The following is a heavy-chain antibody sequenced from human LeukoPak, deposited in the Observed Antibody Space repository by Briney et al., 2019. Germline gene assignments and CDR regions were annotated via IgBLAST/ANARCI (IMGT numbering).Heavy chain of an antibody. D-gene: IGHD4-11*01. Sequence: PSETLSLTCAVYGGSISGYYWSWIRQPPGKGLEWVGEIHYTGGTSYNPSLKSRATISIDTSKNQLSLKLSSVTAADTAVYYCARHYSNYATPDYWGQGTLVTVSS. J-gene: IGHJ4*02. CDR2: IHYTGGT. CDR3: ARHYSNYATPDY. V-gene: IGHV4-34*01. CDR1: GGSISGYY.